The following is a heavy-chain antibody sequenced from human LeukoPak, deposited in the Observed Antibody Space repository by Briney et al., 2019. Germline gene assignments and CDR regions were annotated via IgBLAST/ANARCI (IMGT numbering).Heavy chain of an antibody. CDR2: IRNKVNSYTT. Sequence: GGSLRLSCAASGFPFSDHYMDWVRQAPGKGLEWVGLIRNKVNSYTTEYAASVKGRFTISRDDSKNSLFLQMNSLKTEDTAVYYCTRFYLRYEAFEIWGLGTMVTVSS. J-gene: IGHJ3*02. D-gene: IGHD3-16*02. CDR3: TRFYLRYEAFEI. CDR1: GFPFSDHY. V-gene: IGHV3-72*01.